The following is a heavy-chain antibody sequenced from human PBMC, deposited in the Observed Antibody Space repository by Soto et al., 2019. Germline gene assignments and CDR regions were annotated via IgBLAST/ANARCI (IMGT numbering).Heavy chain of an antibody. J-gene: IGHJ4*02. CDR1: GGSISSYY. V-gene: IGHV4-59*01. Sequence: SETLSLTCTVSGGSISSYYWSWIRQPPGKGLEWIGYIYYSGSTNYNPSLKSRVTISVDTSKNQFSLKLSSVTAADTAVYYCARGGTWQWLVLDYWGQGTLVTVSS. CDR3: ARGGTWQWLVLDY. D-gene: IGHD6-19*01. CDR2: IYYSGST.